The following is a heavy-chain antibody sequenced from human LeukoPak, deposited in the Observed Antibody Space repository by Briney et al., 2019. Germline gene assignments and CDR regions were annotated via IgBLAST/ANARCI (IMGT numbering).Heavy chain of an antibody. J-gene: IGHJ5*02. CDR2: INHSGST. CDR1: GGSFSGYY. V-gene: IGHV4-34*01. Sequence: SETLSLTCAVYGGSFSGYYWSWIRQPPGKGLEWIGEINHSGSTNYNPSLKSRVTISVDTSKNQFSLKLSSVTAADTAVYYCARGLRNYGDYSFDPWGQGTLVTVSS. D-gene: IGHD4-17*01. CDR3: ARGLRNYGDYSFDP.